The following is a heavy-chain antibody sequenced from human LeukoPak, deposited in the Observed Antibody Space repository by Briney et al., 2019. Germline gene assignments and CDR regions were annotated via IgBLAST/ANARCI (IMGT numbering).Heavy chain of an antibody. Sequence: PGGSLRLSCAASGFTFSSYWMHWIRQPPGKGLEWIGEINHSGSTNYNPSLKSRVTISVDTSKNQFSLKLSSVTAADTAVYYCARGRRRYYDILTGYPNPSYYFDYWGQGTLVTVSS. D-gene: IGHD3-9*01. J-gene: IGHJ4*02. CDR3: ARGRRRYYDILTGYPNPSYYFDY. CDR2: INHSGST. V-gene: IGHV4-34*01. CDR1: GFTFSSYW.